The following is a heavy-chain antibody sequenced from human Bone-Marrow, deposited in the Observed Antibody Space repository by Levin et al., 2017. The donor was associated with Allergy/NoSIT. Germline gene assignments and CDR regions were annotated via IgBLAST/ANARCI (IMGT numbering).Heavy chain of an antibody. CDR1: GFTFSSYV. CDR2: IHSDGSTT. J-gene: IGHJ4*02. V-gene: IGHV3-74*01. D-gene: IGHD3-16*02. CDR3: TRDLRGASYRNFDY. Sequence: GESLKISCAVSGFTFSSYVMHWVRQAPGKGLVWVSRIHSDGSTTAYADSVKGRFTISRDNVENTLYLEMNSLRVEDTAVYYCTRDLRGASYRNFDYWGQGTLVTVSS.